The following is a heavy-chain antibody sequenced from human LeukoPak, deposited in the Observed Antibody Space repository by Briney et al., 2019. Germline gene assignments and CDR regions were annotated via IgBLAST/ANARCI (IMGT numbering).Heavy chain of an antibody. CDR1: DEVIASNNW. V-gene: IGHV4-4*02. CDR3: ARLRLSGGSFSVGWFDP. D-gene: IGHD1-26*01. J-gene: IGHJ5*02. Sequence: PSETLSLTWTVSDEVIASNNWWSWVRQSPGKGLEWIGEIFHSGTTRYKASLESRVTMLLDKSKNQFSLRLNSVTAADTAVYFCARLRLSGGSFSVGWFDPWGQGIQVTVSS. CDR2: IFHSGTT.